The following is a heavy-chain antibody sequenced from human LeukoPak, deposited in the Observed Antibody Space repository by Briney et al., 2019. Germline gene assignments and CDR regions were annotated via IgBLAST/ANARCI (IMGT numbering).Heavy chain of an antibody. CDR3: AGRFAAAGTRASEYFDY. CDR1: GYTFTGYY. V-gene: IGHV1-2*02. D-gene: IGHD6-13*01. CDR2: INPNSGGT. Sequence: GASVKVSCKASGYTFTGYYMHWVRQAPGQGLEWMGWINPNSGGTNYAQKFQGRVTMTRDTSISTAYMELSRLRSDDTAVYYCAGRFAAAGTRASEYFDYWGQGTLVTVSS. J-gene: IGHJ4*02.